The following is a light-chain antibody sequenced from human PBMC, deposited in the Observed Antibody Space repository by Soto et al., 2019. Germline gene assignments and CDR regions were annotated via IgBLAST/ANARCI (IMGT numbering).Light chain of an antibody. CDR2: GAS. J-gene: IGKJ2*01. V-gene: IGKV3-20*01. Sequence: ELVLTQSPGTLSLSPGERVTLSCRASQSVSSSYLAWYQQKLGQAPRLLIYGASSRATGIPDRFSGSGSGTDFTLTISRLEPKDFAVYYCQQYGSSPLYTFGQGTKLEIK. CDR1: QSVSSSY. CDR3: QQYGSSPLYT.